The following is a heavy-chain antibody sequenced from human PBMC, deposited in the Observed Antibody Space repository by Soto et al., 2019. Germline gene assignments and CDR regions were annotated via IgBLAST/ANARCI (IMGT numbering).Heavy chain of an antibody. D-gene: IGHD3-10*01. J-gene: IGHJ3*02. CDR1: GFTFSSYS. Sequence: EVQLVESGGGLVQPGGSLRLSCAASGFTFSSYSMNWVRQAPGKVLERVSYISSSSSTIYYADSVKGRFTISRDNAKNSLYLQMNSLRDEDTAVYYCARAQAYYYGSGDAFDIWGQGTMVTVSS. CDR3: ARAQAYYYGSGDAFDI. V-gene: IGHV3-48*02. CDR2: ISSSSSTI.